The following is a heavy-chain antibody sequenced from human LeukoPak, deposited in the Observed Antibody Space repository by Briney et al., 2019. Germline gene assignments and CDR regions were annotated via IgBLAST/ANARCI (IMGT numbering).Heavy chain of an antibody. V-gene: IGHV4-34*01. CDR2: ITHSGST. D-gene: IGHD1-7*01. J-gene: IGHJ6*03. Sequence: PSETLSLTCAVYGGSFSGYYWSWIRQPPGKGLQWIGEITHSGSTNYNPSLKSRVTISVDTSKNQFSLKLSSVTAADTAVYYCARLPRPIITGTREGSYYMDVWGKGTTVTVSS. CDR1: GGSFSGYY. CDR3: ARLPRPIITGTREGSYYMDV.